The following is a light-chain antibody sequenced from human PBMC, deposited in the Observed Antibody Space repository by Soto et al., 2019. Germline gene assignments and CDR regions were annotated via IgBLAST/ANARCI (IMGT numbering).Light chain of an antibody. J-gene: IGKJ2*01. CDR2: GAS. CDR1: QDISSY. Sequence: DIKLTQSPSFLSASVGDRVTITCRASQDISSYLAWYQQKPGKVPELLIYGASTLQGGVPSRFSGSGSGTEFTLTISSLQPEDFATYYCQQLNTYSYAFGQGTKLEIK. CDR3: QQLNTYSYA. V-gene: IGKV1-9*01.